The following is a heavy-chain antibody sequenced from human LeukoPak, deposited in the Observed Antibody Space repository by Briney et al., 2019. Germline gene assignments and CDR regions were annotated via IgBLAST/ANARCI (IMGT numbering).Heavy chain of an antibody. D-gene: IGHD2-2*02. Sequence: SETLSLTCTVSGGSISSYYWSWIRQPAGKGLEWIGRIYTSGSTNYNPSLKSRVTMSVDTSKNQFSLKLSSVTAADTAVYYCARGVVVVPAAIRSNWSDPWGQGTLVTVSS. J-gene: IGHJ5*02. CDR3: ARGVVVVPAAIRSNWSDP. V-gene: IGHV4-4*07. CDR2: IYTSGST. CDR1: GGSISSYY.